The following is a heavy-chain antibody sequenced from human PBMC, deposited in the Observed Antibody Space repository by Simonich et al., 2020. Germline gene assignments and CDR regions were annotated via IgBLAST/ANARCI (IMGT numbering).Heavy chain of an antibody. V-gene: IGHV4-39*01. CDR3: ARHAGFAFDI. J-gene: IGHJ3*02. CDR1: GGSISSSSYY. D-gene: IGHD6-13*01. CDR2: IYYRWST. Sequence: QLQLQESGPGLVKPSETLSLTCTVSGGSISSSSYYWGWIRQPPGKGLEWIGSIYYRWSTDYNPSLKSRVTISVDTSKNQFSLKLSSVTAADTAVYYCARHAGFAFDIWGQGTMVTVSS.